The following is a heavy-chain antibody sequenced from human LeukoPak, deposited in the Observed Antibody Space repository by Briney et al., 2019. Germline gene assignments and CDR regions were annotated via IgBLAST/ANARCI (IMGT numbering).Heavy chain of an antibody. J-gene: IGHJ5*02. D-gene: IGHD3-3*01. CDR2: FYYSGST. CDR3: ARAQVYDFWSGYSDWFDP. CDR1: GGSISSGDYS. Sequence: SQTLSLTCTVSGGSISSGDYSWTWIRQPPGKGLEWIGYFYYSGSTSYNPSLKSRVTISVDTSKNQFSLKLSSVTAADTAVYYCARAQVYDFWSGYSDWFDPWGQGTLVTVSS. V-gene: IGHV4-30-4*01.